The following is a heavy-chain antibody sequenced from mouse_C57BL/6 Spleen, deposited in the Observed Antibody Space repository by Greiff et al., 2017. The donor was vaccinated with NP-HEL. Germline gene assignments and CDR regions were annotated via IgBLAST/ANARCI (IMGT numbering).Heavy chain of an antibody. CDR1: GFSLTSYG. Sequence: VQLQESGPGLVQPSQSLSITCTVSGFSLTSYGVHWVRQSPGKGLAWLGVIWRGGSTDYTAAFISRLSISKDNSKSQVFFKMNSLQADDTAIYYCARKLRYYAMDYWGQGTSVTVSS. J-gene: IGHJ4*01. V-gene: IGHV2-2*01. D-gene: IGHD1-1*01. CDR3: ARKLRYYAMDY. CDR2: IWRGGST.